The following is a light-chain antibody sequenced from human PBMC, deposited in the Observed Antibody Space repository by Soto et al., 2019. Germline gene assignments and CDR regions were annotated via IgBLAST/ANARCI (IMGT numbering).Light chain of an antibody. CDR1: QSVSTF. CDR2: DAS. J-gene: IGKJ2*01. Sequence: EIVLTQSPATLSLSPGERATLSCRASQSVSTFLAWYQQKPGQAPRLLIYDASNRATGIPVRFSGSGSGTDFTLTISSLEPEDFAVYYCQQRINWPGTFGQGTKVEIK. V-gene: IGKV3-11*01. CDR3: QQRINWPGT.